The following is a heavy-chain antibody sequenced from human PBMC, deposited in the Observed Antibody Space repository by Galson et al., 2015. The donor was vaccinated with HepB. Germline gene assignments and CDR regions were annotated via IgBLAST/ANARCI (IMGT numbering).Heavy chain of an antibody. CDR3: ARDRGSWSYLSYFDY. CDR1: GDTFSSYA. CDR2: IIPIFGTA. D-gene: IGHD1-26*01. Sequence: SVKVSCKASGDTFSSYAISWVRQAPGQGLEWMGGIIPIFGTANYAQKFQGRVTITADKSTSTAYMELSSLRSEDTAVYYCARDRGSWSYLSYFDYWGQGTLVTVSS. V-gene: IGHV1-69*06. J-gene: IGHJ4*02.